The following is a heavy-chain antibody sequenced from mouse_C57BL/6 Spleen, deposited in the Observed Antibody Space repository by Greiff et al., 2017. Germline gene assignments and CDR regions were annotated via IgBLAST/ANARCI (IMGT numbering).Heavy chain of an antibody. D-gene: IGHD2-4*01. V-gene: IGHV5-17*01. J-gene: IGHJ4*01. CDR1: GFTFSDYG. Sequence: EVKLMESGGRLVKPGGSLKLSCAASGFTFSDYGMHWVRQAPEKGLEWVAYISSGSSTIYYADTVKGRFTISRDNAKNTLFLQMTSLRSEDTAMYYCARAYYDFMDYWGQGTSVTVSS. CDR2: ISSGSSTI. CDR3: ARAYYDFMDY.